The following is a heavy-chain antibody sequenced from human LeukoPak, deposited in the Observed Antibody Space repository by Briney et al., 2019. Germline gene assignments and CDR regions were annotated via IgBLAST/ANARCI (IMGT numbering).Heavy chain of an antibody. D-gene: IGHD3-3*01. Sequence: GGSLRLSCAASGFTFSNYAMSWVRQAPGKGLEWVSAISSGSDRTNYGRSVKGRFTISRDNSKNTLYLQMNSPRADDTAVYYCAKDQAGYNFWSESWGQGTLVTVSS. V-gene: IGHV3-23*01. CDR2: ISSGSDRT. CDR3: AKDQAGYNFWSES. CDR1: GFTFSNYA. J-gene: IGHJ5*02.